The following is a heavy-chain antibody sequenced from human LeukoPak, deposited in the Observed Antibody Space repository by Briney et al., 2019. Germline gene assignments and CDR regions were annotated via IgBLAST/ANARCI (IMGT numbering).Heavy chain of an antibody. CDR2: IFASGTA. D-gene: IGHD2-15*01. CDR1: GARLTNPTYF. J-gene: IGHJ4*02. Sequence: KPSETLSLTCSVSGARLTNPTYFQRSWFRLPPGKGLEFIGRIFASGTAALTPSLKNRVTMSLDTSKNEFSLRLTSVTAEDSAVYYCARFKSGGFYYFDSWGQGTLVTVSS. CDR3: ARFKSGGFYYFDS. V-gene: IGHV4-61*01.